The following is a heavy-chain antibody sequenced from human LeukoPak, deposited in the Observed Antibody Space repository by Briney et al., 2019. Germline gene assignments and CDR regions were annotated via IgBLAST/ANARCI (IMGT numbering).Heavy chain of an antibody. V-gene: IGHV4-59*01. CDR1: GGSISSYY. J-gene: IGHJ3*02. CDR3: ASGYSSSWSPSNAFDI. CDR2: IHYSGST. D-gene: IGHD6-13*01. Sequence: SETLSLTCTVSGGSISSYYWSWIRQPPGKGLEWIGYIHYSGSTNYNPSLKSRVTISVDTSKNQFSLKLSTVTAADTAVYYCASGYSSSWSPSNAFDIWGQGTMVTVSS.